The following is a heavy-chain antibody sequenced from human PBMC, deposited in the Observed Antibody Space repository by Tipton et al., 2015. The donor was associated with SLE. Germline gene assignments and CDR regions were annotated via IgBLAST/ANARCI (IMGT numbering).Heavy chain of an antibody. CDR2: ISAYNGNT. D-gene: IGHD3-22*01. J-gene: IGHJ3*02. Sequence: QLVQSGAEVKKPGASVKVSCKASGYTFTGYYMHWVRQAPGQGLEWMGWISAYNGNTNYAQKLQGRVTMTTDTSTSTAYMELRSLRSDDTAVYYCARAAGSSGYHGAFDIWGQGTMVTVSS. CDR1: GYTFTGYY. V-gene: IGHV1-18*04. CDR3: ARAAGSSGYHGAFDI.